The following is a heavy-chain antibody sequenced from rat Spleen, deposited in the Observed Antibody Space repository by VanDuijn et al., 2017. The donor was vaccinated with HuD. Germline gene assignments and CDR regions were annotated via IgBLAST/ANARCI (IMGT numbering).Heavy chain of an antibody. CDR3: ARRPGDFDY. D-gene: IGHD1-4*01. CDR2: ISYDGSST. CDR1: GFTFSDYY. Sequence: EVKLVESGGGLVQPGRSLKLSCAASGFTFSDYYMAWVRQAPTKGLEWVATISYDGSSTYYRDSVKGRFTISRDNAKSTLYLQMDSLRSEDTATYYCARRPGDFDYWGQGVMVTVSS. J-gene: IGHJ2*01. V-gene: IGHV5-29*01.